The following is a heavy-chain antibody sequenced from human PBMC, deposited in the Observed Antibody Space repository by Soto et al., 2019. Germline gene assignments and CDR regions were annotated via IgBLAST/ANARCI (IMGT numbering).Heavy chain of an antibody. CDR1: GYSFTSYW. V-gene: IGHV5-51*01. CDR3: ATGYCTTTICDPWFDP. J-gene: IGHJ5*02. Sequence: LGESLKISCTGVGYSFTSYWIGWVRQMPGKGLEWMGIIYPGDSDTRYSPSFQGQVTISADKSITTEYLQWSSLKASDTAMYYRATGYCTTTICDPWFDPWGQGTLVTVSS. D-gene: IGHD2-2*01. CDR2: IYPGDSDT.